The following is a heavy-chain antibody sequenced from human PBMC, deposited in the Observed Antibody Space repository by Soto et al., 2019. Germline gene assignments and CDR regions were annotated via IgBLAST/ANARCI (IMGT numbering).Heavy chain of an antibody. V-gene: IGHV4-30-4*01. CDR1: GFSISSGDYY. D-gene: IGHD2-15*01. CDR3: ATAYCSGGSCYSGGWFDP. CDR2: IYYSGST. Sequence: SETLSLTCPVSGFSISSGDYYWSWIRQPPGKGLEWIGYIYYSGSTYYNPSLKSRVTISVDTSKNQFSLKLSSVTAADTAVYYCATAYCSGGSCYSGGWFDPWGQGTLVTVSS. J-gene: IGHJ5*02.